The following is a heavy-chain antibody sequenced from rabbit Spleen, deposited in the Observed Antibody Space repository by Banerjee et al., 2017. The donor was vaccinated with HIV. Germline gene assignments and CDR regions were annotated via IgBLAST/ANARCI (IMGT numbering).Heavy chain of an antibody. CDR1: GLDLSSSYW. D-gene: IGHD4-1*01. CDR2: ITTGSGGT. Sequence: QEQLVESGGGLVQPEGSLTLTCTVSGLDLSSSYWICWVRQAPGKGLEWIGCITTGSGGTYYANWAKGRFTISKASSTTVTLHMTSLTAADTATYFCARGSSGWNGRLFHLWGQGTLVTVS. J-gene: IGHJ3*01. CDR3: ARGSSGWNGRLFHL. V-gene: IGHV1S45*01.